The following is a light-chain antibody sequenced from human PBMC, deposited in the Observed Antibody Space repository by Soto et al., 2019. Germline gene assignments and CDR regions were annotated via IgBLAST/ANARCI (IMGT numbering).Light chain of an antibody. CDR1: QSISSY. J-gene: IGKJ1*01. V-gene: IGKV1-39*01. Sequence: DIQMTQSPSSLSASVGDRVTITCRASQSISSYLNWYQQKPGKAPELLIYVASTLQSGVPSRFSGSASGTYFTLAINSLQPEDFATYYCQQTYTIPPTFGQGTKVELK. CDR2: VAS. CDR3: QQTYTIPPT.